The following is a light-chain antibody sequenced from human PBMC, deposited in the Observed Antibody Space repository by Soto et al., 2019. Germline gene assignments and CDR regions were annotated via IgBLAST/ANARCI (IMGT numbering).Light chain of an antibody. Sequence: EIVLTQSPATLSLSPGERATLSCRASQSVSSYLAWYQQKPGQAPRLLIYDASNRATGIPARFSGSGSGTDFTLTISSLEPEDFAVYYCQYRSHWLTFGGGTKVEIK. CDR3: QYRSHWLT. V-gene: IGKV3-11*01. CDR1: QSVSSY. CDR2: DAS. J-gene: IGKJ4*01.